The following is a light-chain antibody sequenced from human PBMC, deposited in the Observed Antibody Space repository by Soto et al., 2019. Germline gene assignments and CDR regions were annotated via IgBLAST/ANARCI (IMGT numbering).Light chain of an antibody. CDR3: QQYNNWPWT. CDR2: GAS. V-gene: IGKV3-20*01. Sequence: ELVLTQSPGTLSLSPGARATLSCRASQSVSSSYLAWYQQKHGQAPRLLIYGASSRATGIPDRFSGSGSGTELTITISSLQSEDFEVYYCQQYNNWPWTFGQGTKVDIK. J-gene: IGKJ1*01. CDR1: QSVSSSY.